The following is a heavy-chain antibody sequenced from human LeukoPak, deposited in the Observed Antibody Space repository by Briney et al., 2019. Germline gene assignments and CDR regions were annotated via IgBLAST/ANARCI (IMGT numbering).Heavy chain of an antibody. V-gene: IGHV3-23*01. CDR2: ISGSGGRT. CDR1: VFAFSNYA. Sequence: GGSLRLSCAASVFAFSNYAMNWVRQAPGKGLEWVSTISGSGGRTYYADSVKGRFTISRDNSKNTLYLQMNSLRAEDTAVYYCAKDSLDYYGSGSYFDYWGQGTLVTVSS. D-gene: IGHD3-10*01. CDR3: AKDSLDYYGSGSYFDY. J-gene: IGHJ4*02.